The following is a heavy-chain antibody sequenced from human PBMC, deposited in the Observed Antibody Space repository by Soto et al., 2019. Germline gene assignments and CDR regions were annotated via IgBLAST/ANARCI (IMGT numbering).Heavy chain of an antibody. Sequence: GGSLRLSCAASGFTFSSYAMSWVRQAPGEGLEWVGRIKSKTDGGTTDYAAPVKGRFTISRDDSKNTLYLQMNSLKTEDTAVYYCTTDDRAAYSSGYYPLYYYYCMDVWGQGTTVTVSS. CDR3: TTDDRAAYSSGYYPLYYYYCMDV. CDR1: GFTFSSYA. D-gene: IGHD3-22*01. V-gene: IGHV3-15*01. J-gene: IGHJ6*02. CDR2: IKSKTDGGTT.